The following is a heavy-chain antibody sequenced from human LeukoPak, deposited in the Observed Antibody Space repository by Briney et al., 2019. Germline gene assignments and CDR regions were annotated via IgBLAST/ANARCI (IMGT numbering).Heavy chain of an antibody. CDR3: ASTYYDSSGYYPVGQLDY. D-gene: IGHD3-22*01. Sequence: GGSLRLSCAASGFTVSSNYMSWVRQAPGKGLEWVSVIYSGGSTYYADSVKGRFTISRDNSKNTLYPQMNSLRAEDTAVYYCASTYYDSSGYYPVGQLDYWGQGTLVTVSS. CDR1: GFTVSSNY. J-gene: IGHJ4*02. CDR2: IYSGGST. V-gene: IGHV3-66*01.